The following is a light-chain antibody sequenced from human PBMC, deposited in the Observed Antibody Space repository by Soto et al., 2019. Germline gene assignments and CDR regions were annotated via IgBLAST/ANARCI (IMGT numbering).Light chain of an antibody. CDR2: EVN. Sequence: QSALTQPPSASGSPGQSVAISCTGTTTDIGAYDFVSWYRQHPGKAPKLLIYEVNKRPSGVPDRFSGSKSGNTASLTVSGLQAEDEADYYCSSHGGNSPYVFGTGTKLTVL. CDR1: TTDIGAYDF. J-gene: IGLJ1*01. CDR3: SSHGGNSPYV. V-gene: IGLV2-8*01.